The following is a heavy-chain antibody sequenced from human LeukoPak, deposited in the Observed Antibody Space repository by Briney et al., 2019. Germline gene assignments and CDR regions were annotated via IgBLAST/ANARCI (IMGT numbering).Heavy chain of an antibody. CDR3: ARVRRGYSGYVPFDY. D-gene: IGHD5-12*01. V-gene: IGHV4-39*07. CDR1: SGSISTSNYY. CDR2: IFYSGST. Sequence: PSETLSLTCTVSSGSISTSNYYWGWVRQPPGKALEWIGNIFYSGSTYYNPSLKSRVTISVDTSKNQFSLKLSSVTAADTAVYYCARVRRGYSGYVPFDYWGQGTLVTVSS. J-gene: IGHJ4*02.